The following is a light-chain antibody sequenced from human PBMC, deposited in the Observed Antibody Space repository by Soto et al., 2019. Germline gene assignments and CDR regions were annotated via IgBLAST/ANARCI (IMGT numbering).Light chain of an antibody. CDR1: QSVSTNS. J-gene: IGKJ2*01. CDR3: LPYGSSPYT. CDR2: GAS. V-gene: IGKV3-20*01. Sequence: EIVLTQSPGTLSLSPGERATLSCRASQSVSTNSLAWYQQKPGQAPRLLIYGASSRATGIPDRVSASGSGAAFTLSISRLEPEDFAMYYCLPYGSSPYTFGQGTKLAIK.